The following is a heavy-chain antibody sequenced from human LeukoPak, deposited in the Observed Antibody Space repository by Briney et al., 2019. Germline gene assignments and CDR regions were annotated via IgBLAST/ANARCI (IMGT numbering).Heavy chain of an antibody. V-gene: IGHV4-59*01. CDR1: GGSISSYY. CDR2: IYYSGST. J-gene: IGHJ4*02. D-gene: IGHD6-6*01. CDR3: ARATVAYSSSSEFGY. Sequence: PSETLSLTCTVSGGSISSYYWSWIRQPPGKGLEWIGYIYYSGSTNYNPSLKSRVTISVDTSKNQFSLKLSSVTAADTAVYYCARATVAYSSSSEFGYWGQGTLVTVSS.